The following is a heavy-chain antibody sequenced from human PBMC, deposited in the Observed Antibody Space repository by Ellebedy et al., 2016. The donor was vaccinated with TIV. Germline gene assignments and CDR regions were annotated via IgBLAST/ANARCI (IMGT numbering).Heavy chain of an antibody. V-gene: IGHV3-66*01. Sequence: PGGSLRLSCAASEFTVSNNYMSWVRQAPGKGLEWVSSISGGGSTYYTDSVKGRFTISRDNSKNTLFLQMNSLRAEDTAVYYCARSPPAGYNLYYFDCWGQGTLVTVSS. D-gene: IGHD5-24*01. CDR1: EFTVSNNY. CDR2: ISGGGST. CDR3: ARSPPAGYNLYYFDC. J-gene: IGHJ4*02.